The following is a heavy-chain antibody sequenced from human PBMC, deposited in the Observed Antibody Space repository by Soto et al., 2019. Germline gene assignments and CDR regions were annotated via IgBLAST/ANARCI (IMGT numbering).Heavy chain of an antibody. CDR1: GYIFTNYW. CDR2: IFPGDSDT. Sequence: PGESLKISCKASGYIFTNYWIAWVRRVPGKGLEWMGIIFPGDSDTRYSPSFQGQVTISVDKSISTAYLQWSSLKASDTAMYYCARTNVGAFDIWGQGTMVTVSS. CDR3: ARTNVGAFDI. V-gene: IGHV5-51*01. J-gene: IGHJ3*02. D-gene: IGHD2-8*01.